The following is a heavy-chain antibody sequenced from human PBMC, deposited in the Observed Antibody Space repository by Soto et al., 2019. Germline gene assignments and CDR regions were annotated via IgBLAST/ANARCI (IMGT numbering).Heavy chain of an antibody. CDR2: IYPDDSDT. J-gene: IGHJ4*01. CDR3: ARHLVGSTRGNFDY. Sequence: GESLKISCKGSGYSFTSYWIGWVRQMPGKGLEWMGIIYPDDSDTRYSPSFQGQVIMSADKSISTAYLQWSSLKASDTAMYFCARHLVGSTRGNFDYWGQGTLVTVSS. CDR1: GYSFTSYW. V-gene: IGHV5-51*01. D-gene: IGHD2-2*01.